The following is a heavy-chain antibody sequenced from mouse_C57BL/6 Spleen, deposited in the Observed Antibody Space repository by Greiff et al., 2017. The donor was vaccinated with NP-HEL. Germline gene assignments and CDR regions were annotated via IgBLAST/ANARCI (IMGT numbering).Heavy chain of an antibody. V-gene: IGHV1-81*01. J-gene: IGHJ1*03. Sequence: QVQLKQSGAELARPGASVKLSCKASGYTFTSYGLSWVKQRTGQGLEWIGEIYPSSGNTYYNEKFKGKATLTADKSSSTAYMELRSLTSEDSAVYFCARTGSSYRYFDVWGTGTTVTVSS. CDR1: GYTFTSYG. CDR3: ARTGSSYRYFDV. D-gene: IGHD1-1*01. CDR2: IYPSSGNT.